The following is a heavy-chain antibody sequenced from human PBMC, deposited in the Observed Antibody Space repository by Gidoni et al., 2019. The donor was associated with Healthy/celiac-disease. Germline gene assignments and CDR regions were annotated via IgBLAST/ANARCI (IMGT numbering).Heavy chain of an antibody. D-gene: IGHD3-22*01. CDR2: IKSKTDGGTT. Sequence: EVQLVASGGGLVTPGGSLRLSCAASGFPFSNAWMSWVRQAPGKGLEWVGRIKSKTDGGTTDYAAPVKGRFTISRDDSKNTLYLQMNSLKTEDTAVYYCTTERRITMTSGYYYMDVWGKGTTVTVSS. CDR3: TTERRITMTSGYYYMDV. CDR1: GFPFSNAW. J-gene: IGHJ6*03. V-gene: IGHV3-15*01.